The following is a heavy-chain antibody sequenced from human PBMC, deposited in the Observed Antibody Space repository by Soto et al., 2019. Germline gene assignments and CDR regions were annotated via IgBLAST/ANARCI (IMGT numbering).Heavy chain of an antibody. D-gene: IGHD3-10*01. V-gene: IGHV5-51*01. Sequence: GESLKISCKGSGYSFTSYWIGWVRQMPGKGLEWMGIIYPGDSDTRYSPPFQGQVTISADKSISTAYLQWSSLKASDTAMYYCAGGGVRGVITQARNYYGMDVWGQGTTVTVSS. CDR3: AGGGVRGVITQARNYYGMDV. CDR1: GYSFTSYW. J-gene: IGHJ6*02. CDR2: IYPGDSDT.